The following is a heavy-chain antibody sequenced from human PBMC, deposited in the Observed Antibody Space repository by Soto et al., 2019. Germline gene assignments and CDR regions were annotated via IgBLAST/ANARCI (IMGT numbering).Heavy chain of an antibody. CDR2: ISSSGRA. Sequence: SETLSLTCTVCGVSVNNNAFSWTWIRQHPGKGPECIGHISSSGRASYSPSLKRRVAISLDASKNHFSLQLTSVTAEDTAVYFCARDFAYFDSWGQGTLVTVSS. D-gene: IGHD3-3*01. CDR1: GVSVNNNAFS. CDR3: ARDFAYFDS. J-gene: IGHJ4*02. V-gene: IGHV4-31*02.